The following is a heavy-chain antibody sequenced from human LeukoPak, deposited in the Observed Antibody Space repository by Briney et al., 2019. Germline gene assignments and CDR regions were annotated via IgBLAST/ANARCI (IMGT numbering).Heavy chain of an antibody. D-gene: IGHD5-24*01. CDR2: VSGSGGST. CDR1: GFTFSSYA. V-gene: IGHV3-23*01. J-gene: IGHJ4*02. Sequence: QTGGSLRLSCAASGFTFSSYAMSWVRQAPGKGLEWVSAVSGSGGSTYYADSVKGRFTISRDNSKNTLYLQMNSLRAEDTAVYYCARNVEMATITPFDYWGQGTLVTVSS. CDR3: ARNVEMATITPFDY.